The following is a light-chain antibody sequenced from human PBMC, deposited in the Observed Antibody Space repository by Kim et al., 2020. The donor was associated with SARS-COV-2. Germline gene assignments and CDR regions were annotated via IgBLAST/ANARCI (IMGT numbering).Light chain of an antibody. J-gene: IGKJ2*01. CDR1: QSVTSTY. CDR3: QQYGKSPRN. V-gene: IGKV3-20*01. Sequence: LSPGERATLSCRASQSVTSTYLAWYQHKPGQAPRLLIYAASIRATDIPDRFSGSGSGTDFTLTISRLEPEDFALYYCQQYGKSPRNFGQGTKLEI. CDR2: AAS.